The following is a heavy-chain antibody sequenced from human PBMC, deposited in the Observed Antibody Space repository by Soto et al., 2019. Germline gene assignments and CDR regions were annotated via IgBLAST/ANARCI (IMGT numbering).Heavy chain of an antibody. CDR1: GFSLTTSAVG. CDR2: IYGEDDQ. V-gene: IGHV2-5*02. J-gene: IGHJ5*02. D-gene: IGHD6-25*01. CDR3: AHRHRAAAGLLDL. Sequence: QITLKESGPTLVKPTPTLTLTCSFSGFSLTTSAVGVDWIRQPPGKALEWLTVIYGEDDQRSSPALRSRLTISKDTSKNQVVLRMTNMDPVDTATYYCAHRHRAAAGLLDLWGQGTLVTVSS.